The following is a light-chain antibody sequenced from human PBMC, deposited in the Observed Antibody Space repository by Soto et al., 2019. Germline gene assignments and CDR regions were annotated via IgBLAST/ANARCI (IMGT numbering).Light chain of an antibody. CDR3: QTWGTGIRV. Sequence: QLVLTQSPSASASLGASVKLTCSLSSEYSSYAIAWHQQQPEKGPRYLMKVNSDGSHSKGDGIPDRFSGSSSGAARYLTISSLQSEDEADYYCQTWGTGIRVFGGGTKVTVL. J-gene: IGLJ3*02. CDR2: VNSDGSH. V-gene: IGLV4-69*01. CDR1: SEYSSYA.